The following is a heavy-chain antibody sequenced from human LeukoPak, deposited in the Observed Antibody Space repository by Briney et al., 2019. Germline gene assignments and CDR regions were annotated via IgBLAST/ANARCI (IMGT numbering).Heavy chain of an antibody. CDR1: GDSINSYY. D-gene: IGHD3-16*02. CDR2: IYYSGST. J-gene: IGHJ4*02. Sequence: NPSETLSLTCTVSGDSINSYYWSWIRQPPGKLLEWMGYIYYSGSTNYNPSLKSRVTISIDTSKNQFSLNLTSVTAADTAVYYCARLAYDYVWGTYRAFDYWGQGTLDTVSS. CDR3: ARLAYDYVWGTYRAFDY. V-gene: IGHV4-59*08.